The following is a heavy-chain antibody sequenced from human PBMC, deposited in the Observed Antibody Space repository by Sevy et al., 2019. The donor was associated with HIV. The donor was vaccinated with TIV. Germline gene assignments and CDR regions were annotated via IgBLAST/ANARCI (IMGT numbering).Heavy chain of an antibody. D-gene: IGHD3-22*01. Sequence: GGSLRLSCAASGFTFSSYAMHWVRQAPGKGLEWVAVISYDGSNKYYADSVKGRFTISRDNSKNTLYLQMNSLRAEDTAVYYCARDAWFYYDRKNAFDIWGQGTMVTVSS. CDR2: ISYDGSNK. CDR3: ARDAWFYYDRKNAFDI. CDR1: GFTFSSYA. V-gene: IGHV3-30-3*01. J-gene: IGHJ3*02.